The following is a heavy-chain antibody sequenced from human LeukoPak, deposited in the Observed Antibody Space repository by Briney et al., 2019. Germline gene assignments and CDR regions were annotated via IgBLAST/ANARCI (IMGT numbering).Heavy chain of an antibody. CDR1: GGSISSYY. V-gene: IGHV4-59*12. D-gene: IGHD3-22*01. Sequence: SETLSLTCTVSGGSISSYYWSWIRQPAGKGLEWIGRIYYNGNTYYNPSLKSRVTISIDTSKNQFSLKLSSVTAADTAVYYCARGSLYYDDAFDYWGQGTLVTVSS. CDR3: ARGSLYYDDAFDY. J-gene: IGHJ4*02. CDR2: IYYNGNT.